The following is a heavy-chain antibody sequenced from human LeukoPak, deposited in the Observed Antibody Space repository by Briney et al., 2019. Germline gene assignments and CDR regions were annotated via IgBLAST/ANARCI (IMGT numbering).Heavy chain of an antibody. V-gene: IGHV3-23*01. Sequence: GGSLRLSCAASGFTFSSYGMSWVRQAPGKGLEWVSAISGSGGSTYYADSVKGRFTISRDNSKNTLYLQMNSLKTEDTAVYYCTTGHSYCSSTSCPFDYWGQGTLVTVSS. J-gene: IGHJ4*02. CDR2: ISGSGGST. D-gene: IGHD2-2*01. CDR3: TTGHSYCSSTSCPFDY. CDR1: GFTFSSYG.